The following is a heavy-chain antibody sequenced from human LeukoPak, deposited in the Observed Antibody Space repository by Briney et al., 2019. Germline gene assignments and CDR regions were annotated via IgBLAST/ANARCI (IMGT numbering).Heavy chain of an antibody. D-gene: IGHD3-10*01. V-gene: IGHV3-21*01. CDR1: GFTFSTYS. J-gene: IGHJ5*02. CDR2: ISGNSRYI. CDR3: ARDAGDFDLS. Sequence: GGSLRLSCAASGFTFSTYSTNWVRQAPGKGLEWVSSISGNSRYIYYADSVKGRFTISRDNAKNSLYLQMNGLRAEDTAVYYCARDAGDFDLSWGQGTLVTVSS.